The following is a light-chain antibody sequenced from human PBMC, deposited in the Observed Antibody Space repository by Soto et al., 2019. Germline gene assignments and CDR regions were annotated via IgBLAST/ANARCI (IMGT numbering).Light chain of an antibody. J-gene: IGKJ4*01. Sequence: EILMTQSPATLSVSPGERATLSCRASQTVGNKLAWYQQRPGQAPSLLIYGASTRATDIPARFSGSGSGTDFTLTLSSLQSEDFAVYYCQQYSNWPLTFGGGTKVEI. CDR2: GAS. V-gene: IGKV3-15*01. CDR3: QQYSNWPLT. CDR1: QTVGNK.